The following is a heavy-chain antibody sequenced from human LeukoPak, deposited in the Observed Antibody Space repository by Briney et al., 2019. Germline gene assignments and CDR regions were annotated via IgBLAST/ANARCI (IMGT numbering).Heavy chain of an antibody. J-gene: IGHJ4*02. V-gene: IGHV3-9*01. CDR3: VKDISGWSYLDY. CDR2: ISWNGVTI. CDR1: GVTFEQYG. Sequence: GGSLRLSCAVSGVTFEQYGMHWVRQAPGKGLEWVAGISWNGVTINYGDSVKGRFTISRDNAKSFLYLQMNSLRPEDTALYYCVKDISGWSYLDYWGQGTRVTVSP. D-gene: IGHD6-19*01.